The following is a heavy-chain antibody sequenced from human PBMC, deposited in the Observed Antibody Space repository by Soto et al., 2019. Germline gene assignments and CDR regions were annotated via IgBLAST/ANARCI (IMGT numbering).Heavy chain of an antibody. V-gene: IGHV5-51*01. CDR2: IYPSDSDT. CDR1: GYNFAGYW. J-gene: IGHJ4*02. Sequence: GESLKISCKGSGYNFAGYWIAWVRQMPGKGLELMGIIYPSDSDTRYRPSFQGQVTISADRSISSAYLQWSSLRASDTAMYYCARGGVSTRTFDYWGQGTPVTVSS. D-gene: IGHD3-3*01. CDR3: ARGGVSTRTFDY.